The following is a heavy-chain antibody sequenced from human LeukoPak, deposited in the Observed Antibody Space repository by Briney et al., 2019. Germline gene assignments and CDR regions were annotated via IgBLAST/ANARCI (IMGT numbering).Heavy chain of an antibody. CDR2: INPSGGST. J-gene: IGHJ4*02. Sequence: ASVKVSCKTSGYTFTRYYMHWVRQAPGQGLECMGVINPSGGSTRYPQKFQGRVTMTRDTSMSTVYMELSSLRSDDTAVYFCAREAFIEMTTIASAFDFWGRGTLVTVSS. CDR1: GYTFTRYY. V-gene: IGHV1-46*01. D-gene: IGHD5-24*01. CDR3: AREAFIEMTTIASAFDF.